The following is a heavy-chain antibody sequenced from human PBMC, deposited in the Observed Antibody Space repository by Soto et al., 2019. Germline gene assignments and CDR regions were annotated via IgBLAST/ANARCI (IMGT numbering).Heavy chain of an antibody. J-gene: IGHJ4*02. CDR3: AKDLARYCSGGSCPRGFDY. Sequence: GGSLRLSCAASGFTFSTYAMSWVRQAPGKGLEWVSAISGNSYTTYYTDSVKGRFTISRDNSKDTLYLQMNSLRAEDTAVYYCAKDLARYCSGGSCPRGFDYWGQGTLVTVSS. CDR2: ISGNSYTT. V-gene: IGHV3-23*01. CDR1: GFTFSTYA. D-gene: IGHD2-15*01.